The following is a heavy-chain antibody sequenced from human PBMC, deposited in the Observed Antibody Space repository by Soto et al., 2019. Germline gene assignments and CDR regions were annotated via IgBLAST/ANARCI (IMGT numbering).Heavy chain of an antibody. CDR3: ARWGTTGGLDV. CDR2: TSYDGSNK. CDR1: GFTFRSYV. J-gene: IGHJ4*02. V-gene: IGHV3-30*19. Sequence: QVQLVESGGGVVQPGTSLRLSWVGSGFTFRSYVIHWVRQAPGKGLEWVALTSYDGSNKYYDDSVKGRFTISRDNSRNKLDLQMDSMRLEDTAFYYCARWGTTGGLDVWGQGTLVSVSS. D-gene: IGHD3-16*01.